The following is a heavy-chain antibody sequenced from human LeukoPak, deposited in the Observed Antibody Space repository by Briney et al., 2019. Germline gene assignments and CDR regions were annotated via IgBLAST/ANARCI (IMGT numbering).Heavy chain of an antibody. V-gene: IGHV4-61*01. J-gene: IGHJ4*02. CDR2: IYYSGST. Sequence: SEPLSLTCTVSGGSFSSGSYYWSWIRQPPGKGLEWIGYIYYSGSTNYNPSLKSRVTISVDTSENQFSLKLSSVTAADTAVYYCARGGTVTYDYWGQGTLVTVSS. CDR3: ARGGTVTYDY. CDR1: GGSFSSGSYY. D-gene: IGHD4-17*01.